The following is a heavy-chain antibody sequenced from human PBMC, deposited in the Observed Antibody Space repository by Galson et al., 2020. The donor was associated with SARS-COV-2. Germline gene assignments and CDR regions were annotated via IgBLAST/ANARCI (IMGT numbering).Heavy chain of an antibody. Sequence: SETLSLTCTVSGGSISSGSYYWSWIRQPAGKGLEWIGRIYTSGSTNYNPSLKSRVTISVDTSKNQFSLKLSSVTAADTAVYYCARDSPTYYYDSSGYTDAFDIWGQGTMVTVSS. V-gene: IGHV4-61*02. CDR2: IYTSGST. J-gene: IGHJ3*02. D-gene: IGHD3-22*01. CDR3: ARDSPTYYYDSSGYTDAFDI. CDR1: GGSISSGSYY.